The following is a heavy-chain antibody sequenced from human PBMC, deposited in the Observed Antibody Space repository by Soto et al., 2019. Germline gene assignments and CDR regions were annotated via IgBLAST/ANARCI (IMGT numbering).Heavy chain of an antibody. V-gene: IGHV3-48*03. Sequence: GGSLRLSCAASGFIFSDYEMNWVRQAPGKGLEWVSYISSFGSTVFYADSVKGRFTISRDNGEKSLYLQMDSLRAEDTAIYYCARIGIVESRSLDFWGQGTLVTVSS. CDR1: GFIFSDYE. J-gene: IGHJ4*02. D-gene: IGHD2-21*01. CDR3: ARIGIVESRSLDF. CDR2: ISSFGSTV.